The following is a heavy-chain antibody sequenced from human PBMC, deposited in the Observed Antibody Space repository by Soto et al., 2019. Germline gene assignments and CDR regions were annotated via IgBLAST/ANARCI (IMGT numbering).Heavy chain of an antibody. CDR3: ARDRKTGYSSSWYTYYYGMDV. CDR2: ISAYNGNR. D-gene: IGHD6-13*01. CDR1: GYTFTSYG. J-gene: IGHJ6*02. V-gene: IGHV1-18*04. Sequence: ASVKVSCKASGYTFTSYGISWVRQAPGQGLEWMGWISAYNGNRNYAQKLQGRVTMTTDTSTSTAYMELRSLRSDDTAVYYCARDRKTGYSSSWYTYYYGMDVWGQGTTVTVSS.